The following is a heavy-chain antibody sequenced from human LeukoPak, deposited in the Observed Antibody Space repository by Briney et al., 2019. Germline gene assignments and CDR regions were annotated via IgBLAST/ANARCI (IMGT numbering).Heavy chain of an antibody. J-gene: IGHJ4*02. CDR1: GGSISSYY. D-gene: IGHD3-22*01. CDR3: ARARYYDSNGPHKYYFDY. CDR2: IYYSGST. Sequence: PSETLSLTCTVSGGSISSYYRSWIRQPPGKGLEWIGYIYYSGSTNYNPSLKSRVTISVDTSKNQFSLKLSSVTAADTAVYYCARARYYDSNGPHKYYFDYWGQGTLVTVSS. V-gene: IGHV4-59*01.